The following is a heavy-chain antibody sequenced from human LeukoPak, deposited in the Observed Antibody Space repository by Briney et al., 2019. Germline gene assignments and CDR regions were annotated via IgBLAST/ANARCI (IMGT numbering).Heavy chain of an antibody. J-gene: IGHJ4*02. CDR2: IIPILGIA. CDR3: ARGEPLTVQPDY. Sequence: PGSSVKVSCKASGGTFSSYTISWVRQAPGQGLEWMGRIIPILGIANYAQKFQGRVTITADKSTSTAYMELSSLRSEDTAVYYCARGEPLTVQPDYWGQGTLVTVSS. D-gene: IGHD1-14*01. V-gene: IGHV1-69*02. CDR1: GGTFSSYT.